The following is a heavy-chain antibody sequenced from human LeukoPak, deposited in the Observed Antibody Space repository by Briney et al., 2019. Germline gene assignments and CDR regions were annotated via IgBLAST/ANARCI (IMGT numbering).Heavy chain of an antibody. CDR3: AKSSRYSSSWYTHYYGMDV. D-gene: IGHD6-13*01. CDR1: GFTFSSYW. J-gene: IGHJ6*02. Sequence: GGSLRLSCVASGFTFSSYWMHWVRQAPGKGLVWVSRINSDGSSTSYADSVKGRFTISRDNAKNTLYLQMNSLRAEDTAVYYCAKSSRYSSSWYTHYYGMDVWGQGTTVTVSS. CDR2: INSDGSST. V-gene: IGHV3-74*01.